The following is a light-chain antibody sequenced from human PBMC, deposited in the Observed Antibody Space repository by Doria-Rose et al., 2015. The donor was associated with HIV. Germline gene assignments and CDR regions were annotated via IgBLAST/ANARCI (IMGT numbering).Light chain of an antibody. Sequence: EIVLTQSPGTLSLSPGERATLSCSASQSFSSTYLAWYQQKPGRAPSLLIYDGSTRATGIPDRFSASGFGTDFTLTINRLEPEDFALYYCHQYGTSWTFGQGTKVEI. J-gene: IGKJ1*01. CDR1: QSFSSTY. CDR3: HQYGTSWT. V-gene: IGKV3-20*01. CDR2: DGS.